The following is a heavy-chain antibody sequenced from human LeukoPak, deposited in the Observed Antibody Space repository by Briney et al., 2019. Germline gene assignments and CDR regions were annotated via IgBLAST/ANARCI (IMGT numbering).Heavy chain of an antibody. CDR1: GVTFSGSA. Sequence: GGSLRLSCAASGVTFSGSAMHWVRQASGKGLEWVGRIRSKANSYATSYAASVKGRFTISRDDSKNTAYLQMNSLKPEDTAVYYCTRLSHCGGDCYSNWGQGTLVTVSS. V-gene: IGHV3-73*01. D-gene: IGHD2-21*02. CDR2: IRSKANSYAT. CDR3: TRLSHCGGDCYSN. J-gene: IGHJ4*02.